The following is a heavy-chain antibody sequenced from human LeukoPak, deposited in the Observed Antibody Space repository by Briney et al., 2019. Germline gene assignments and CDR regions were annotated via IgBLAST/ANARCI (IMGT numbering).Heavy chain of an antibody. CDR2: IYYSGST. V-gene: IGHV4-39*07. Sequence: SETLSLTCTVSGGSISSSSCYWGWIRQPPGKGLEWIGSIYYSGSTYYNPSLKSRVTISVDTSKNQFSLKLSSVTAADTAVYYCARGIRVTIFGVPSTGGWFDPWGQGTLVTVSS. CDR1: GGSISSSSCY. J-gene: IGHJ5*02. CDR3: ARGIRVTIFGVPSTGGWFDP. D-gene: IGHD3-3*01.